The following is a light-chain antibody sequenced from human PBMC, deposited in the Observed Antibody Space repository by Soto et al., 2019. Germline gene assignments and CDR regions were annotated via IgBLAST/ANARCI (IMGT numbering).Light chain of an antibody. CDR3: QQRSNWPPAG. CDR1: QSVSSY. V-gene: IGKV3-11*01. J-gene: IGKJ5*01. CDR2: DAS. Sequence: EIVLTQSPATLSLSPGERATLSCRASQSVSSYLAWYQQKPGQAPRLLIYDASNRATGIPARFSGSGSGTDFTLPISSLEPEDFAVYYCQQRSNWPPAGFGQGTRLEIK.